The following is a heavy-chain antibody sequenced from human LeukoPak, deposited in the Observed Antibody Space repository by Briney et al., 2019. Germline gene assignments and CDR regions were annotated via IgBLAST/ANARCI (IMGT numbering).Heavy chain of an antibody. CDR2: INHSGST. CDR1: GGSFSGYY. V-gene: IGHV4-34*01. J-gene: IGHJ1*01. CDR3: ARYLDYGGNSRVFQH. Sequence: SETLSLTCAVYGGSFSGYYWSWIRQPPGKGLEWIGEINHSGSTNYNPSLKSRVTISIDTSKNQFSLKLSPVTAADTAFYYCARYLDYGGNSRVFQHWGQGTLVTVSS. D-gene: IGHD4-23*01.